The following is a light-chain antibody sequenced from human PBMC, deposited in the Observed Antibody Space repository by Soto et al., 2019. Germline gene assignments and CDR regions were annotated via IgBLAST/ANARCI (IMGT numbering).Light chain of an antibody. CDR2: AAS. V-gene: IGKV1-27*01. Sequence: DIQMTQSPSSLSAFVGDRVTITCRTTQGINNYLAWYQQKPGGVPTLLIYAASTLRSGVPSRFSGGGSGTGTNFTLTISSLQPEDVATYYCQRYLSAPGTFGQGTKVEIK. J-gene: IGKJ1*01. CDR3: QRYLSAPGT. CDR1: QGINNY.